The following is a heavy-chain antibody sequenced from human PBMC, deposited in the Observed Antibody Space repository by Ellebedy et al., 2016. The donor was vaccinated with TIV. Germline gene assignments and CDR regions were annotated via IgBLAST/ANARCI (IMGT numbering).Heavy chain of an antibody. J-gene: IGHJ4*02. CDR1: GFTFGSYG. CDR3: ARDRISASGIFDY. V-gene: IGHV3-33*08. Sequence: GESLKISCAATGFTFGSYGMHWVRQAPGKGLEWVAVIWYDGSEKYYADSVKGRFTISRDNSKNTLYLQMNSLRAEDTAVYYCARDRISASGIFDYWGQGTLVTVSS. D-gene: IGHD6-13*01. CDR2: IWYDGSEK.